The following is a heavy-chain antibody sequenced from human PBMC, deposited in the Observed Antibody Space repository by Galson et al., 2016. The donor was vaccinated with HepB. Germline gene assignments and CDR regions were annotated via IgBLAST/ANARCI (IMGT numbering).Heavy chain of an antibody. V-gene: IGHV3-48*04. CDR3: AKGVALWYSSGWGERYFQR. CDR1: GFTFSSYS. D-gene: IGHD6-19*01. CDR2: ISSSSRTI. Sequence: SLRLSCAASGFTFSSYSMNWVRQAPGKGLEWLSYISSSSRTIYYAASVKGRFTISRDNAKNSLYLQMNSLRTEDTALYYCAKGVALWYSSGWGERYFQRWGQGTLVTVSS. J-gene: IGHJ1*01.